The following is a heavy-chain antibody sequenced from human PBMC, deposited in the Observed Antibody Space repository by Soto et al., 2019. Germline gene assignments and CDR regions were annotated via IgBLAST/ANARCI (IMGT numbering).Heavy chain of an antibody. D-gene: IGHD4-17*01. CDR1: GGSISGYY. Sequence: SETLSLTCTVSGGSISGYYWSWFRQPPGKGPEWIGSIYYSGSTTYTPSLKSRVTIAVDTSRNQFSLKLSSVTAADTAVYYCARLGRTDYGEPFMLYWGQGTLVTVSS. CDR2: IYYSGST. CDR3: ARLGRTDYGEPFMLY. V-gene: IGHV4-59*08. J-gene: IGHJ4*02.